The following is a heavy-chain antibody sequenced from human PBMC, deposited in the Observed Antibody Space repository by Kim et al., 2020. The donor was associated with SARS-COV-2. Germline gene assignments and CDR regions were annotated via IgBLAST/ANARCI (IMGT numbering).Heavy chain of an antibody. CDR3: AKDQAWGYYYGMDV. Sequence: GGSLRLSCAASGFTFSSYGMHWVRQAPGKGLEWVAVISYDGSNKYYADSVKGRFTISRDNSKNTLYLQMNSLRAEDTAVYYCAKDQAWGYYYGMDVWGQGTTVTVSS. CDR1: GFTFSSYG. V-gene: IGHV3-30*18. J-gene: IGHJ6*02. CDR2: ISYDGSNK. D-gene: IGHD7-27*01.